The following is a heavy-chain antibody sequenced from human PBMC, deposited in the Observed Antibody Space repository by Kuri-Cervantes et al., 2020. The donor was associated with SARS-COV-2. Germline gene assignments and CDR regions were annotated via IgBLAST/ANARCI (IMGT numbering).Heavy chain of an antibody. CDR1: GYTFTDYY. CDR2: INPNSGGT. D-gene: IGHD3-22*01. Sequence: ASVKVSCKASGYTFTDYYMHWVRQAPGQGLEWMGWINPNSGGTNYAQKFQGWVAMTRDMSLSTAYMELSRLRSDDTAVYYCARDRDYYDSGGYWGQGTLVTVSS. J-gene: IGHJ4*02. V-gene: IGHV1-2*04. CDR3: ARDRDYYDSGGY.